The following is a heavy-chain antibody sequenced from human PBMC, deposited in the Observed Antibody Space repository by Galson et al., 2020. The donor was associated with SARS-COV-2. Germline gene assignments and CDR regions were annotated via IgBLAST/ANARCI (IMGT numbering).Heavy chain of an antibody. V-gene: IGHV4-38-2*02. D-gene: IGHD3-22*01. CDR2: IYHSGST. J-gene: IGHJ5*02. CDR1: GYSISSGYY. CDR3: ARDWQIVVVITSHWFDP. Sequence: SETLSPTCTVSGYSISSGYYWGWIRPPPGKGREWIGSIYHSGSTHYNPSLKRRVTISVDTSKNPFSLKLRSVTAADTAVYYCARDWQIVVVITSHWFDPWGQGNLVTVSA.